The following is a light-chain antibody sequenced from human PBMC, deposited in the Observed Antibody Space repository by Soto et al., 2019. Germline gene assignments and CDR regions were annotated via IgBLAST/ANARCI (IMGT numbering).Light chain of an antibody. V-gene: IGLV1-44*01. CDR1: SSNIGSNP. CDR3: AAWDASLNGVV. J-gene: IGLJ2*01. Sequence: QLVLTQPPSASGTPGLRVTFSCSGSSSNIGSNPVSWYQLLPGTAPKLLIYDNERPSGVPDRFSGSKSGTSASLAISGLQSDDEADYYCAAWDASLNGVVFGGGTKLTVL. CDR2: DN.